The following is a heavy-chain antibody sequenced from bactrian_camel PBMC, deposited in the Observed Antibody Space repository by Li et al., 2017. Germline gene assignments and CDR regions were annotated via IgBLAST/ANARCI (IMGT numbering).Heavy chain of an antibody. Sequence: VQMVESGGDLVQVGRSLRLSCRASGLRFADSEMAWYRQAPENDCELVSSITRGGKKEYADSVKGRFTISKDKAKNTLYLQMDDLKPEDTAMYYCAAEIQSSGPCRVWLLGDFGYRGRGTQVTVS. V-gene: IGHV3S55*01. D-gene: IGHD2*01. CDR1: GLRFADSE. CDR2: ITRGGKK. J-gene: IGHJ6*01. CDR3: AAEIQSSGPCRVWLLGDFGY.